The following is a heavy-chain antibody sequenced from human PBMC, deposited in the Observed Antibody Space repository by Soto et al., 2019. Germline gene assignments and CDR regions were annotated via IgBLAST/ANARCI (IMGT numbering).Heavy chain of an antibody. V-gene: IGHV4-59*08. Sequence: PSETLSLTCTVSVGSMSSYYWSWIRQPPGKGLEWIGYIYYSGSTNYNPSLKSRVTISVDTSKNQFSLKLSSVTAADTAVYYCVRVVDDIPPPAPYYLDPWGQGTLVTVSS. D-gene: IGHD3-9*01. J-gene: IGHJ5*02. CDR3: VRVVDDIPPPAPYYLDP. CDR1: VGSMSSYY. CDR2: IYYSGST.